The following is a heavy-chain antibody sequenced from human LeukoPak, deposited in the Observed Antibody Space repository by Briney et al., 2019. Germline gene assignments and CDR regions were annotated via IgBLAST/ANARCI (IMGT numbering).Heavy chain of an antibody. D-gene: IGHD2-21*02. CDR1: GGSFSGYY. Sequence: SETLSLTCAVYGGSFSGYYWGWIRQPPGKGLEWIGEINHSGSTNYNPSLKSRVTISVDTSKNQFSLKLSSVTAADTAVYYCARSRARLAYCGGDCRPDAAFDIWGQGTMVTVSS. V-gene: IGHV4-34*01. J-gene: IGHJ3*02. CDR2: INHSGST. CDR3: ARSRARLAYCGGDCRPDAAFDI.